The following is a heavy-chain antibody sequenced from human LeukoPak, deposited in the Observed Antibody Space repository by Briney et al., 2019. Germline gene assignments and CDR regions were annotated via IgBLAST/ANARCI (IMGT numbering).Heavy chain of an antibody. CDR1: GFTVSSNY. CDR3: ARDQYYYDSSGTS. D-gene: IGHD3-22*01. J-gene: IGHJ4*02. V-gene: IGHV3-66*02. Sequence: GGSLRLSCAASGFTVSSNYMSWVRQAPGKGLEGVSVIYSGGSTYYADSVKGRFTISRDNSKNTLYLQMNSLRAEDTAVYYCARDQYYYDSSGTSWGQGTLVTVSS. CDR2: IYSGGST.